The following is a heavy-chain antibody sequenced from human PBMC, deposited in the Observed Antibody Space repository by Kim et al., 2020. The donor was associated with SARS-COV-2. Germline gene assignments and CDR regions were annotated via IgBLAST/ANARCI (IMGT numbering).Heavy chain of an antibody. V-gene: IGHV1-18*01. Sequence: ASVKVSCKASGYTFTSYGISWVRQAPGQGLEWMGWISAYNGNTNYAQKLQGRVTMTTDTSTSTAYMELRSLRSDDTAVYYCAREYWFRIAAAGTLSDGMDVWGQGTTVTVS. J-gene: IGHJ6*02. CDR3: AREYWFRIAAAGTLSDGMDV. D-gene: IGHD6-13*01. CDR2: ISAYNGNT. CDR1: GYTFTSYG.